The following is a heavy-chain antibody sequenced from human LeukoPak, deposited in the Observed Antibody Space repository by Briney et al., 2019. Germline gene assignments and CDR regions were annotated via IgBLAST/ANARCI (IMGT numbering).Heavy chain of an antibody. CDR1: GGSISSGGYY. V-gene: IGHV4-31*03. CDR2: IYYSGST. D-gene: IGHD6-13*01. Sequence: SETLSLTCTVSGGSISSGGYYWSWIRQHPGKGLEWTGYIYYSGSTYYNPSLKSRVTISVDTSKNQFSLKLSSVTAADTAVYYCARERHSRSFDYWGQGTLVTVSS. CDR3: ARERHSRSFDY. J-gene: IGHJ4*02.